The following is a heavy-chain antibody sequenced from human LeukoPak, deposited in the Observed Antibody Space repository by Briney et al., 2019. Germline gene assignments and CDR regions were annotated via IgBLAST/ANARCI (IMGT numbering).Heavy chain of an antibody. Sequence: GGSLRLSCAVSGVTVRSNYMSWVRQAPGKGLEWVSIISGDDKTDYADSVKGRFTVSKDNSRNTLYLQMNSLRVEATVVYYCARPPHIGSSLDYWGQGTLVTVSS. V-gene: IGHV3-66*01. CDR2: ISGDDKT. CDR3: ARPPHIGSSLDY. D-gene: IGHD1-26*01. J-gene: IGHJ4*02. CDR1: GVTVRSNY.